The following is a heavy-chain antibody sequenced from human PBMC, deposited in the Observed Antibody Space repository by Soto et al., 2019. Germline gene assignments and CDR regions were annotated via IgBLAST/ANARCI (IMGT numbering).Heavy chain of an antibody. CDR3: ARLPTRIYLXKDY. J-gene: IGHJ4*02. Sequence: AVKVSCKASGGTFSSYAISWVRQAPGQGLEWMGGIIPIFGTANYAQKFQGRVTITADESTSTAYMELSSLRSEDTAVYYCARLPTRIYLXKDYWGQGTLVTVSS. V-gene: IGHV1-69*13. CDR1: GGTFSSYA. D-gene: IGHD3-10*01. CDR2: IIPIFGTA.